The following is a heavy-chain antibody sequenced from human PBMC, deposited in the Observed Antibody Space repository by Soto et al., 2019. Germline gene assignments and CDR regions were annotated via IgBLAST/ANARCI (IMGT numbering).Heavy chain of an antibody. CDR2: INAGNGNT. CDR3: ARGSGWFHYYYYGMDV. D-gene: IGHD6-19*01. Sequence: ASVKVSCKASGYTFTSYAMHWVRQAPGQRLEWMGWINAGNGNTKYSQKFQGRVTITRDTSASTAYMELSSLRSEDTAVYYCARGSGWFHYYYYGMDVWGQGTTATVSS. V-gene: IGHV1-3*01. J-gene: IGHJ6*02. CDR1: GYTFTSYA.